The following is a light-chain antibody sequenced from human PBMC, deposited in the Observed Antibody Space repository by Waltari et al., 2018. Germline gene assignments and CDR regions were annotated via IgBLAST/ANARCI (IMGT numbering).Light chain of an antibody. CDR2: QDS. V-gene: IGLV3-1*01. CDR3: QAWDSSTVV. CDR1: KLGDKY. J-gene: IGLJ2*01. Sequence: SYELTQPPSVSVSPGQPASIPCSGDKLGDKYACWYQQKPGQSPVLVIYQDSKRHSGIPERFSGSNSGNTATLTISGTQAMDEADYYCQAWDSSTVVFGGGTKLTVL.